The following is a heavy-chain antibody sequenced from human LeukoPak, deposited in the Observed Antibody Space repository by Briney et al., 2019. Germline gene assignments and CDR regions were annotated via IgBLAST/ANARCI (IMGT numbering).Heavy chain of an antibody. CDR3: AKSPTVDAAFDI. CDR1: GFTFSSYA. V-gene: IGHV3-23*01. CDR2: IGYTSDST. D-gene: IGHD4-23*01. J-gene: IGHJ3*02. Sequence: PGGSLRLSCAASGFTFSSYAMNWVRQAPGKGLEWVSGIGYTSDSTFYADSVKGRFTVSRDSSKNTLFLHMNSLRAEDTALYYCAKSPTVDAAFDIWGQGTMVTVSS.